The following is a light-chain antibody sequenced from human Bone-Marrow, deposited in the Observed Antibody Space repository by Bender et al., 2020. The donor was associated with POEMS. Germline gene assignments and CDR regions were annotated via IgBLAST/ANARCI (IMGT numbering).Light chain of an antibody. J-gene: IGLJ2*01. CDR2: EDH. CDR3: SSFTGINNPVV. V-gene: IGLV2-14*02. Sequence: QSALTQPASVSGSPGQSITISCTGTSSDVGGYNFVSWYQQHPGKAPKLMIFEDHKRPSGVSNRFSASKSGSTASLTVSGLQAEDEADYYCSSFTGINNPVVFGGGTKLTVL. CDR1: SSDVGGYNF.